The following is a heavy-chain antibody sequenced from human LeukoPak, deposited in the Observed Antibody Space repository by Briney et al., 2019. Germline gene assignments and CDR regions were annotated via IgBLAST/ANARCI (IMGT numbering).Heavy chain of an antibody. V-gene: IGHV1-18*01. CDR1: GYTFTSYG. J-gene: IGHJ4*02. Sequence: ASVKVSCKASGYTFTSYGISWVRQAPGQGLEWMGWISAYNGNTNYAQKLQGRVTMTTDTSTSAAYMELRSLRSDDTAVYYCARGLSGSQISYAFDYWGQGTLVTVSS. CDR3: ARGLSGSQISYAFDY. D-gene: IGHD1-26*01. CDR2: ISAYNGNT.